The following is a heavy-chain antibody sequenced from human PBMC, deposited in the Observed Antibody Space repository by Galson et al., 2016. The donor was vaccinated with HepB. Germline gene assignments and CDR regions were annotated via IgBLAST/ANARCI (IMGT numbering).Heavy chain of an antibody. CDR3: ARGSYSSDWYRSSAYDFGMDV. CDR1: GFTFSNYD. D-gene: IGHD6-19*01. Sequence: SLRLSCAASGFTFSNYDMHWVRQAPGKGLEWVSSIYTAGDTNYQDSVEGRFTASRENAKDSVYLHMNSLRAGDTAVYFCARGSYSSDWYRSSAYDFGMDVWGKGTPVTVSS. CDR2: IYTAGDT. V-gene: IGHV3-13*01. J-gene: IGHJ6*04.